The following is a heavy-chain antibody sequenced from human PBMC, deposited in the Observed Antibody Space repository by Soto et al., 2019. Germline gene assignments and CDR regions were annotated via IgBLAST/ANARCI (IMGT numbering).Heavy chain of an antibody. Sequence: VHLVQSGAGVKKPGASVKVSCKASGYTFSAYGISWVRQAPGQGLEWVGWVSADSGNTRYAQKIQGRVTMTTDTSTSTAYMGVMSLRSDDTAVYYCVGDYKDRSGYWGHWGQGTLVTVSS. CDR3: VGDYKDRSGYWGH. CDR1: GYTFSAYG. J-gene: IGHJ4*02. V-gene: IGHV1-18*01. D-gene: IGHD2-2*03. CDR2: VSADSGNT.